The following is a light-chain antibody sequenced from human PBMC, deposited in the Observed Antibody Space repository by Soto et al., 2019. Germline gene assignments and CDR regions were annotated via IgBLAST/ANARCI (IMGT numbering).Light chain of an antibody. CDR3: AQETHFPRT. J-gene: IGKJ1*01. CDR1: QSLVHGDGNTY. CDR2: RFS. V-gene: IGKV2-24*01. Sequence: DAVLTQTPLSSPVTLGQPATISCRSSQSLVHGDGNTYVSWLQQRPGQSPRPLIYRFSNRFSGVPDRFSGTGAGTDFTLRISRGEAEDVAVYYCAQETHFPRTFGQGTKVEI.